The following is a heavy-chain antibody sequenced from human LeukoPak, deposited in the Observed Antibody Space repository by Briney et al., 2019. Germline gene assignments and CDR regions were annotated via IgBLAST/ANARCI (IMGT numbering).Heavy chain of an antibody. D-gene: IGHD2/OR15-2a*01. J-gene: IGHJ4*02. CDR2: ISSSGSTI. CDR1: GFTVSNNY. V-gene: IGHV3-11*04. Sequence: SGGSLRLSCAASGFTVSNNYMSWVRPAPGKWLEWVSYISSSGSTIYYADSVKGRFTISRDNAKNSLYLQMNSLRAEDTAVYYCAGGGYYADYWGQGTLVTVSS. CDR3: AGGGYYADY.